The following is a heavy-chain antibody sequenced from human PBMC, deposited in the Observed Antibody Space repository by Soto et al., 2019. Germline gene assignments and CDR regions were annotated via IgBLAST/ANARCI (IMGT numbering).Heavy chain of an antibody. J-gene: IGHJ6*02. CDR1: GFTFSSYG. CDR3: ARDLLDYSMDV. CDR2: IWYDGSNK. V-gene: IGHV3-33*01. Sequence: QVQLVESGGGVVQPGRSLRLSCAASGFTFSSYGMHWVRQAPGKGLEWVAVIWYDGSNKYYADSVKGRFTISRDNSKNTLYLQMNSLRADDTAVYYCARDLLDYSMDVWGQGTTVTVSS. D-gene: IGHD3-10*01.